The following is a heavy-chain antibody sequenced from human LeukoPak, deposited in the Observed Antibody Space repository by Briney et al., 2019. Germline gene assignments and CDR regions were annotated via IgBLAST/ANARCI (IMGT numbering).Heavy chain of an antibody. J-gene: IGHJ4*02. D-gene: IGHD6-13*01. CDR3: AREPGSIAAAGTFDY. Sequence: PGGSLRLSCAASGFTFSSYWMSWVRQAPGKGLEWVANIKQDGSEKYYVDSVKGRFTISRDNAKNSLYLQMNSLRAEDTVVYYCAREPGSIAAAGTFDYWGQGTLVTVSS. CDR2: IKQDGSEK. CDR1: GFTFSSYW. V-gene: IGHV3-7*03.